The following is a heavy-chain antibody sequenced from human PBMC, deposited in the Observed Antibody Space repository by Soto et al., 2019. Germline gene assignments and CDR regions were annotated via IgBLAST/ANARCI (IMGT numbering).Heavy chain of an antibody. CDR2: IWYDGSNK. Sequence: QVQLVESGGGVVQPGRSLRLSCAASEFTFRNYGMHWVRQAPGKGLEWMAVIWYDGSNKYYADSVKGRFTISRDNSKNTLYLQMNSLRDEGTAVYYCARGRDGYNPDYWGQGTLVTVSS. J-gene: IGHJ4*02. V-gene: IGHV3-33*01. CDR1: EFTFRNYG. D-gene: IGHD5-12*01. CDR3: ARGRDGYNPDY.